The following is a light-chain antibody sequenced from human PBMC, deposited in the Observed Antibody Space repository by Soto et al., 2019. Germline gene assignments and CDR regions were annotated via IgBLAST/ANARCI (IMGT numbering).Light chain of an antibody. CDR2: AAS. CDR3: QKYTSAPIFT. Sequence: DIQMTQSPSSLSASVGDRVTITCRASQGISNYLAWYQQKPGKVPKLLIYAASTLQSGVPSRFSGSGSGTDFTLTISSLQPEDVATYYCQKYTSAPIFTFGPGTKVDVK. CDR1: QGISNY. V-gene: IGKV1-27*01. J-gene: IGKJ3*01.